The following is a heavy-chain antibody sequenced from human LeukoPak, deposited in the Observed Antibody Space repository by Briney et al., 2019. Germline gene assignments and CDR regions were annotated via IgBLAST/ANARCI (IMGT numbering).Heavy chain of an antibody. CDR2: IYTSGST. CDR3: ARDFYYDSSGYYYYYYYMDV. CDR1: GGSLSSGSYY. J-gene: IGHJ6*03. V-gene: IGHV4-61*02. Sequence: PSQTLSLTCTVSGGSLSSGSYYWRWIRQPAGKGLEWIGRIYTSGSTNYNPSLKSRVTISVDTSKNQFSLKLSSVTAADTAVYYCARDFYYDSSGYYYYYYYMDVWGKGTTVTVSS. D-gene: IGHD3-22*01.